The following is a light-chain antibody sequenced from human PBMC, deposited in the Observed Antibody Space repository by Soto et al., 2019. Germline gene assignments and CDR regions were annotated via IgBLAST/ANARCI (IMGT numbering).Light chain of an antibody. J-gene: IGKJ1*01. CDR3: QQYSSSLTWT. V-gene: IGKV3-20*01. Sequence: EIVLTQSPGTLSLSPGERATLSCRASQSVSSSYLAWYQQKPGQAPRLLIYVASSRATGSPDRFSGSGSGTDFTLTISRLEPKDFAVYYCQQYSSSLTWTFGQGTKLEIK. CDR2: VAS. CDR1: QSVSSSY.